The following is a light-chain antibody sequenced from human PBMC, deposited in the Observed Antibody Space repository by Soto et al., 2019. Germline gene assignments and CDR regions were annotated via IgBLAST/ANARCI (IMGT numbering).Light chain of an antibody. CDR1: QSVSSY. CDR3: QQYGSSRWT. J-gene: IGKJ1*01. CDR2: DAS. V-gene: IGKV3-20*01. Sequence: EIVMTQSPATLSVSRAARDTVSCRASQSVSSYLAWYQQKPGQAPRLLIYDASNRATGIPDRVSGSGSGTDFTLTSSRLEPEDFAVYDCQQYGSSRWTFGQGTKVDI.